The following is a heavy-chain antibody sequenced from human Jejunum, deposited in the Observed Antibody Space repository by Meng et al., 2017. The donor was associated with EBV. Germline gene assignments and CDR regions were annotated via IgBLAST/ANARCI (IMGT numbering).Heavy chain of an antibody. Sequence: QLQLPASAPGLGKPPETLYAPCTFSGCSISSSIYCWGWLRQPPGKGLEWIGSICFSDYTYHNPSLKSRVTISADTSKNQFSLSLTSVTAADTAVYYCAMGPDYAKSGYWGQGTLVTVSS. CDR2: ICFSDYT. V-gene: IGHV4-39*01. CDR3: AMGPDYAKSGY. CDR1: GCSISSSIYC. J-gene: IGHJ4*02. D-gene: IGHD4-17*01.